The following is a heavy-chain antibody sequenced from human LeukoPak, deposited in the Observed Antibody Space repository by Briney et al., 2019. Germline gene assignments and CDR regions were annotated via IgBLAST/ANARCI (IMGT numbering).Heavy chain of an antibody. CDR2: INWNSGNI. D-gene: IGHD1-26*01. CDR3: AKSSGSYYTAFDI. J-gene: IGHJ3*02. Sequence: GGSLRLSCAASGFTVSSDYMSWVRQAPGKGLEWVSGINWNSGNIGYADSVKGRFTISRDNAKNSLYLQMNSLRVEDMALYYCAKSSGSYYTAFDIWGQGTMVTVSS. V-gene: IGHV3-9*03. CDR1: GFTVSSDY.